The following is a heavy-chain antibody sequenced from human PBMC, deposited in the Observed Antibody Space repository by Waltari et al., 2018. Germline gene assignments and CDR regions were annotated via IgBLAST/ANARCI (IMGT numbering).Heavy chain of an antibody. CDR1: GFTFSSYS. CDR3: ARPFDWFSPGYYYGMDV. V-gene: IGHV3-48*01. J-gene: IGHJ6*02. D-gene: IGHD3-9*01. CDR2: ISSSSSTI. Sequence: EVQLVESGGGLVQPGGSLRLSCAASGFTFSSYSMNWVRQAPGKGLEWVSYISSSSSTIYYADSVKGRFTISRDNAKNSLYLQMNSLRAEDMAVYYCARPFDWFSPGYYYGMDVWGQGTTVTVSS.